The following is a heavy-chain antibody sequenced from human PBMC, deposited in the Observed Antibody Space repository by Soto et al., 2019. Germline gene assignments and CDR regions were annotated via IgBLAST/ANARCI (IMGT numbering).Heavy chain of an antibody. CDR3: AREGRDGYNPLDY. CDR1: GGSISGYY. CDR2: IYYTGST. Sequence: SETLSLTCTVSGGSISGYYWSWIRQPPGKGLEWIGYIYYTGSTNYNPSLKSRVTISVDTSKNQFSLKLSSVTAADTAVYYCAREGRDGYNPLDYWGQGTLVTVSS. V-gene: IGHV4-59*01. D-gene: IGHD5-12*01. J-gene: IGHJ4*02.